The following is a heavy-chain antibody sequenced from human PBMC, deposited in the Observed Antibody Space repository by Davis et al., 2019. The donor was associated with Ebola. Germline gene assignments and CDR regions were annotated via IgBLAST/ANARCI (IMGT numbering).Heavy chain of an antibody. Sequence: AASVKVSCKASGGTFSSYAISWVRQAPGQGLEWMGWISAYNGNTNYAQRFQDRVTMTTDTSTSTAYMELRSLRSDDTAVYYCARGDYYDSSGYYSAFDIWGQGTMVTVSS. CDR3: ARGDYYDSSGYYSAFDI. J-gene: IGHJ3*02. D-gene: IGHD3-22*01. V-gene: IGHV1-18*01. CDR2: ISAYNGNT. CDR1: GGTFSSYA.